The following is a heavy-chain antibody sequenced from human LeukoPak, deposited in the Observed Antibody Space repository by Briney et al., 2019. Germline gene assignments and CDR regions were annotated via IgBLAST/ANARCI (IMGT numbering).Heavy chain of an antibody. D-gene: IGHD3-22*01. CDR3: ARGHRDSSGYYVDY. CDR1: GGSFSGYY. J-gene: IGHJ4*02. CDR2: SNHSGST. Sequence: SETLSLTCAVYGGSFSGYYWSWIRQPPGKGLEWIGESNHSGSTNYNPSLKSRVTISVDTSKNQFSLKLSSVTAADTAVYYCARGHRDSSGYYVDYWGQGTLVTVSS. V-gene: IGHV4-34*01.